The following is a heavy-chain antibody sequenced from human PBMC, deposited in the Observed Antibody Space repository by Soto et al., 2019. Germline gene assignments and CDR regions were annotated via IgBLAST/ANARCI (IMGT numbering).Heavy chain of an antibody. CDR3: ARYSSSWYDAFDI. J-gene: IGHJ3*02. CDR2: IYYSGST. Sequence: SETLSLTCTVSGGSISSYYWSWIRQPPGKGLEWIGYIYYSGSTNYNHSLKSRVTISVDTSKNQFSLKLSSVTAADTAVYYCARYSSSWYDAFDIWGQGTMVTVSS. CDR1: GGSISSYY. D-gene: IGHD6-13*01. V-gene: IGHV4-59*01.